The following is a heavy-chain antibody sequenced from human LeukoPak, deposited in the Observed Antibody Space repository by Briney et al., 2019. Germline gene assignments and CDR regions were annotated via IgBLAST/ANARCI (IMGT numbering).Heavy chain of an antibody. CDR3: ARASCSGGSCYHTDY. CDR1: GGSISSGGYS. CDR2: IHHSGST. Sequence: SETLSLTCAVSGGSISSGGYSWSWIRQPPGKGLEWIGYIHHSGSTYYNPSLKSRVTISVDRSKNQFSLKLSSVTAADTAVYYCARASCSGGSCYHTDYWGQGTLVTVSS. V-gene: IGHV4-30-2*01. D-gene: IGHD2-15*01. J-gene: IGHJ4*02.